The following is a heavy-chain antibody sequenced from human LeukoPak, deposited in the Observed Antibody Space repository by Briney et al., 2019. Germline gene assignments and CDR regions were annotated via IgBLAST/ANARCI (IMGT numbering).Heavy chain of an antibody. CDR1: GGSFSGYY. V-gene: IGHV4-34*01. CDR3: ARGRCSGGSCYFRSEAFDY. Sequence: SETLSLTCAVYGGSFSGYYWSWIRQPPGEGLEWSGEINHGVSTNYNPSLKSRVTISVDTSKNQFSLKLSSVTAADTAVYYCARGRCSGGSCYFRSEAFDYWGQGTLVTVSS. J-gene: IGHJ4*02. CDR2: INHGVST. D-gene: IGHD2-15*01.